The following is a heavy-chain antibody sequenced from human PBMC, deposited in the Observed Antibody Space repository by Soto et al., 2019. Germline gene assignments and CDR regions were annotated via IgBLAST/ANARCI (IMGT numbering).Heavy chain of an antibody. V-gene: IGHV4-4*07. J-gene: IGHJ5*02. CDR2: VHATGTT. Sequence: SETLSLTCNVSGGSISKFYWAWIRKTAGNGLEWMGRVHATGTTDYNPSLRSRVAMSVDISKKTFSLRLRSVTGADSGVYYCVRDGSKSLRDWFDPWGQGILVTVS. CDR3: VRDGSKSLRDWFDP. CDR1: GGSISKFY.